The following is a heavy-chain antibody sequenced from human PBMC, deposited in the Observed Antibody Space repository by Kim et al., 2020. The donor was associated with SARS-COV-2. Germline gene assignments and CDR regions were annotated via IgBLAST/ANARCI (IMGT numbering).Heavy chain of an antibody. D-gene: IGHD5-12*01. CDR3: ARGLDGYNFRMSSHWFDP. CDR2: INHSGST. V-gene: IGHV4-34*01. J-gene: IGHJ5*02. CDR1: GGSFSGYY. Sequence: SETLSLTCAVYGGSFSGYYWSWIRQPPGKGLEWIGEINHSGSTNYNPSLKSRVTISVDTSKNQFSLKLSSVTAADTAVYYCARGLDGYNFRMSSHWFDPWGQGTLVTVSS.